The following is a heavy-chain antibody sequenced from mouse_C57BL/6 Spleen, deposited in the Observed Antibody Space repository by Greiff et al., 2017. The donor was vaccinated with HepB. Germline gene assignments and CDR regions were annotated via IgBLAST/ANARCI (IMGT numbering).Heavy chain of an antibody. J-gene: IGHJ4*01. CDR2: INPNNGGT. D-gene: IGHD3-3*01. CDR3: ARRGRVYAMDY. Sequence: VQLQQSGPELVKPGASVKISCKASGYTFTDYYMNWVKQSHGKSLEWIGDINPNNGGTSYNQKFKGKATLTVDKSSSTAYMELRSLTSEDSAVYYCARRGRVYAMDYWGQGTSVTVSS. V-gene: IGHV1-26*01. CDR1: GYTFTDYY.